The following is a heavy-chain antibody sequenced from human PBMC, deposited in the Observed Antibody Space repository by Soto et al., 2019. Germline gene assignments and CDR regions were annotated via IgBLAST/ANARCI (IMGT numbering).Heavy chain of an antibody. J-gene: IGHJ4*02. CDR1: GFTFSSYG. V-gene: IGHV3-30*18. CDR2: ISYDGSNK. CDR3: AKEGGEEMRDFDY. D-gene: IGHD3-16*01. Sequence: QVQLVESGGGVVQPGRSLRLSCAASGFTFSSYGMHWVRQAPGKGLGWVAVISYDGSNKYYADSVKGRFTISRDNSKNTLYLQMNSLRAEDTAVYYCAKEGGEEMRDFDYWGQGTLVTVSS.